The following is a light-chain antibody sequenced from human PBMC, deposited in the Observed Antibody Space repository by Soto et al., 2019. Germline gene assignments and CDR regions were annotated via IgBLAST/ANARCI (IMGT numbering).Light chain of an antibody. CDR2: GAS. CDR1: QSVRSNY. Sequence: EIVLTQSPGTLSLSPGERATLSCRASQSVRSNYLAWYQQKPGQAPRPLIYGASSRATGIPDRFSGTGSGQDVTLPVSSVEPEDFGVYYCQPCGGSPYSFGQGTKLEIE. V-gene: IGKV3-20*01. CDR3: QPCGGSPYS. J-gene: IGKJ2*01.